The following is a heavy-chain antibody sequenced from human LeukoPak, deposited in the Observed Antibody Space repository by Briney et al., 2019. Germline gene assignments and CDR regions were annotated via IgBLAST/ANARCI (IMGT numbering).Heavy chain of an antibody. D-gene: IGHD2-2*01. CDR2: IIPILGIA. V-gene: IGHV1-69*04. Sequence: GASVKVSCKASGGTFSSYTISWVRQAPGQGLGWIGRIIPILGIANYAQKFQGRVTITADKSTSTAYMELSSLRSEDTAVYYCARDWGMRSSTSRSEIDYWGQGTLVTVSS. CDR3: ARDWGMRSSTSRSEIDY. CDR1: GGTFSSYT. J-gene: IGHJ4*02.